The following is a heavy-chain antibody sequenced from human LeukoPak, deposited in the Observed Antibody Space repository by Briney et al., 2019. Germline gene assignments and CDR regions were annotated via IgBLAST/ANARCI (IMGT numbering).Heavy chain of an antibody. Sequence: PGGSLRLSCAASGFTLSSYSMNWVRQAPGKGLEWVSYTSSSSSTIYYADSVKGRFTISRDNAKNTPYLQMNSLTAQDTAVYCCAKDKGASREAVADPSPDWFDPWGQGTLVTVSS. D-gene: IGHD6-19*01. V-gene: IGHV3-48*01. CDR3: AKDKGASREAVADPSPDWFDP. J-gene: IGHJ5*02. CDR1: GFTLSSYS. CDR2: TSSSSSTI.